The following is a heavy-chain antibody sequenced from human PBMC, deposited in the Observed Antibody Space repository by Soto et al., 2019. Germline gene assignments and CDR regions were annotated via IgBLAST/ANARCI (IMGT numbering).Heavy chain of an antibody. CDR1: GFTFSSYA. J-gene: IGHJ6*02. D-gene: IGHD3-10*01. CDR2: ISGSGGST. V-gene: IGHV3-23*01. Sequence: GGSLRLSCAASGFTFSSYAMSWVRQAPGKGLEWVSAISGSGGSTYYADSVKGRFTISRDNSKNTLYLQMNSLRAEDTAVYYCAKGIISYYYYGMDVWGQGTMVTVSS. CDR3: AKGIISYYYYGMDV.